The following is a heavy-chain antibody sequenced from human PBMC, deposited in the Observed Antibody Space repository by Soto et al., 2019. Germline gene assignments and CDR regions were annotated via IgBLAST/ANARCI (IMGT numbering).Heavy chain of an antibody. CDR3: ARDYYDFWSGFPSSKYGMDV. CDR1: GYTFTTYA. D-gene: IGHD3-3*01. CDR2: IDPGNGNT. Sequence: GASVKVSCKASGYTFTTYAMNWVRQAPGQRLEWMGWIDPGNGNTKYSPTFRGRVTITRDTSASTTYMELSGLKSEDTALYYCARDYYDFWSGFPSSKYGMDVWGQGTTVTVS. J-gene: IGHJ6*02. V-gene: IGHV1-3*01.